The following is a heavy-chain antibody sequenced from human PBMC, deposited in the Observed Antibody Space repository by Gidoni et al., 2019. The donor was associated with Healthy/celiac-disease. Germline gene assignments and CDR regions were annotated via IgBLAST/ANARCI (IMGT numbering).Heavy chain of an antibody. CDR3: ARGAPGRRAFDI. J-gene: IGHJ3*02. Sequence: QVQLQESGPGLVKPSETLSLTCTVSGGSISSYYWSWIRQPPGKGLEWIGYIYYSGSTNYNPSLKSRVTISVDTSKNQFSLKLSSVTAADTAVYYCARGAPGRRAFDIWGQGTMVTVSS. V-gene: IGHV4-59*01. CDR1: GGSISSYY. CDR2: IYYSGST.